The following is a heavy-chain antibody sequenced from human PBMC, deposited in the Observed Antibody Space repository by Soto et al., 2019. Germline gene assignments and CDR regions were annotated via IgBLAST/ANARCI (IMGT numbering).Heavy chain of an antibody. CDR3: ARGRYCSGGSCLYYFDY. CDR2: ISAYNGNT. V-gene: IGHV1-18*04. CDR1: GYTFTSYY. Sequence: ASVKVSCKASGYTFTSYYMHWVRQAPGQGLEWMGWISAYNGNTNYAQKLQGRVTMTTDTSTSTAYMELRSLRSDDTAVYYCARGRYCSGGSCLYYFDYWGQGTLVTVSS. J-gene: IGHJ4*02. D-gene: IGHD2-15*01.